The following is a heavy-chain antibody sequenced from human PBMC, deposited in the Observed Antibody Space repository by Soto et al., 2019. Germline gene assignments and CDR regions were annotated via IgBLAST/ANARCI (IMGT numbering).Heavy chain of an antibody. D-gene: IGHD3-10*02. V-gene: IGHV4-4*02. J-gene: IGHJ6*02. CDR1: GGSISSSNW. CDR3: ASVRGGYYYAMDV. CDR2: IYHSGST. Sequence: QVQLQESGPGLVKPSGTLSLTCAVSGGSISSSNWWSWVRQPPGKGLEWIGEIYHSGSTNYNPSRKSRVTISVDKARDQFSLKLSSVTDADTAVYYCASVRGGYYYAMDVWGQGTTVTVSS.